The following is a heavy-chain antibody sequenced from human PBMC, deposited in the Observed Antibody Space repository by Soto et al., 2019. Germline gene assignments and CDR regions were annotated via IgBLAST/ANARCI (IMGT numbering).Heavy chain of an antibody. J-gene: IGHJ6*03. CDR3: ARGPPDYDFSSYYMDV. V-gene: IGHV1-8*01. Sequence: GASVKVSCKASGYTFTSYDINWVRQATGQGLEWMGWMNPNSGNTGYAQKFQGRVTMTRNTSISTAYMELSSLRSEDTAVYYCARGPPDYDFSSYYMDVWGKGTTVTVSS. D-gene: IGHD3-3*01. CDR2: MNPNSGNT. CDR1: GYTFTSYD.